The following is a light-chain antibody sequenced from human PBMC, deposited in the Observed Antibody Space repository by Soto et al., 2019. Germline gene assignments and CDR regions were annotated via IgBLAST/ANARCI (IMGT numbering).Light chain of an antibody. CDR3: SSYTSSSLHV. J-gene: IGLJ1*01. CDR1: SSDVGGYDY. CDR2: DVS. Sequence: QSVVTQPASVSGSPGQSITISCTGTSSDVGGYDYVSWYQHHPGKAPKLMIYDVSNRPSGVSNRFSGSKSGNTASLTISGLQAEDEADYYCSSYTSSSLHVFGTGTKVTVL. V-gene: IGLV2-14*03.